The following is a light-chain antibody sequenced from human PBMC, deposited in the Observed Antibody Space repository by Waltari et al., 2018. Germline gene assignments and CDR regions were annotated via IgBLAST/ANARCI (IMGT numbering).Light chain of an antibody. CDR2: KDT. V-gene: IGLV3-25*03. CDR1: NIGTYS. Sequence: SYVVTQPPSVSVAPGETATITCGGDNIGTYSVHWYQQKAGQAPVLVTYKDTERPSGIPDRFSGSTSGTTVTLTISGVQAEDEADYYCQSADSTSTHVVFGGGTKLTVL. CDR3: QSADSTSTHVV. J-gene: IGLJ2*01.